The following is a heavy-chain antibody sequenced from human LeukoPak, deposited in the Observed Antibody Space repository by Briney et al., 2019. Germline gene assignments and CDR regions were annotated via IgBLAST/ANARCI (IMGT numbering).Heavy chain of an antibody. CDR2: INPNSGGT. CDR3: ARRHGYGSGSYYNVPKY. D-gene: IGHD3-10*01. V-gene: IGHV1-2*02. Sequence: ASVKVSCKASGYTFTDYYIHWVRQAPGQGLEWMGWINPNSGGTKFARNFQVRVTMTRDTSIRTAYMELSRLRSDDTAVYYCARRHGYGSGSYYNVPKYCGQGTLVTVSS. J-gene: IGHJ4*02. CDR1: GYTFTDYY.